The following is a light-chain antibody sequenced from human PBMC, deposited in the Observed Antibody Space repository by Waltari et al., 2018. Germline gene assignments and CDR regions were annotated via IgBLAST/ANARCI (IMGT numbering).Light chain of an antibody. V-gene: IGLV2-14*01. CDR1: SSDVGAYNY. CDR3: SSYTSSSTLG. Sequence: QSALTQPASVSGSPGQSITISCTGTSSDVGAYNYVSWYQQHPGKAPKLIIYEVSNRPSAVSNRFSGSKSGNTASLTISGLQAEDEADYYCSSYTSSSTLGFGGGTKLTVL. J-gene: IGLJ2*01. CDR2: EVS.